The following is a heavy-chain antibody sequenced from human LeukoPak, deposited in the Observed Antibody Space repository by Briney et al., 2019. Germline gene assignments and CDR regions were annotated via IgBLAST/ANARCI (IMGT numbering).Heavy chain of an antibody. CDR3: ARVTPFYYYYMDV. V-gene: IGHV4-59*12. CDR2: IYYSGST. CDR1: GGSISSYY. J-gene: IGHJ6*03. Sequence: SETLSLTCTVSGGSISSYYWSWIRQPPGKGVEWIGYIYYSGSTNYNPSLKSRVTISVDTSKNQFSLKLSSVTAADTAVYYCARVTPFYYYYMDVWGKGTTVTISS.